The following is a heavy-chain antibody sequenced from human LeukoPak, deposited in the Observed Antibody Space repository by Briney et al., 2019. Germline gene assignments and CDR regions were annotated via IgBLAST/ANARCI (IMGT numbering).Heavy chain of an antibody. CDR2: VSAYNGNT. V-gene: IGHV1-18*01. J-gene: IGHJ4*02. CDR1: GYIFSNYG. Sequence: ASVKVSCKASGYIFSNYGVSWVRLAPGRRLEWMGWVSAYNGNTNYAQSFQGRVTMTTDTSTSTAYMELRSLRSDDTAVYYCARDPAVAAAGLFDYWGQGTLVTVSS. CDR3: ARDPAVAAAGLFDY. D-gene: IGHD6-13*01.